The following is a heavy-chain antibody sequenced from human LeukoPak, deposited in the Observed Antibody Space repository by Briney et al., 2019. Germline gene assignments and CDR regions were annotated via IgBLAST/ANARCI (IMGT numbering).Heavy chain of an antibody. J-gene: IGHJ5*02. CDR3: ARLLTYYYGSGTQYNWFDP. V-gene: IGHV3-11*04. Sequence: PGGSLRLSCAASGFTVSSNYMSWVRQAPGKGLEWVSYISSSGSTIYYADSVKGRFTISRDNAKNSLYLQMNSLRAEDTAVYYCARLLTYYYGSGTQYNWFDPWGQGTLVTVSS. CDR2: ISSSGSTI. D-gene: IGHD3-10*01. CDR1: GFTVSSNY.